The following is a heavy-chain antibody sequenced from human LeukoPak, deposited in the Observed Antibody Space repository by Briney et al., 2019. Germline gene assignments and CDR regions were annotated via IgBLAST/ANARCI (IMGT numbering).Heavy chain of an antibody. J-gene: IGHJ4*02. CDR3: ARVTGYSYGPGYYFDY. CDR1: GGSISSYY. V-gene: IGHV4-4*07. CDR2: IYTSGST. Sequence: SETLSLTCTVSGGSISSYYWSWIRQPAGKGLEWIGRIYTSGSTNYNPSLKSRVTMSVNTSKNQFSLKLSSVTAADTAVYYCARVTGYSYGPGYYFDYWGQGTLVTVSS. D-gene: IGHD5-18*01.